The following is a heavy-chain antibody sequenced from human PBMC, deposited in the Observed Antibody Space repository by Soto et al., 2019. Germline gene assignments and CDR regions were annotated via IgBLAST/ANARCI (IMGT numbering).Heavy chain of an antibody. V-gene: IGHV3-74*01. Sequence: GGSLSLSCAASEFTFTNHWMHWVRQAPGEGLVWVSRISSGGSSTNYADSVKGRITISRDNAKNMVYLQMISLRAEDTAVYYCARGGRIAYYMDVWGKGTTVTVSS. D-gene: IGHD6-13*01. CDR3: ARGGRIAYYMDV. CDR2: ISSGGSST. CDR1: EFTFTNHW. J-gene: IGHJ6*03.